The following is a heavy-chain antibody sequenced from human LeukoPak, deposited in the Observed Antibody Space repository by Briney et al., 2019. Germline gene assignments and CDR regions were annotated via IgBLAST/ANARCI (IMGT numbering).Heavy chain of an antibody. J-gene: IGHJ4*02. Sequence: PSETLSLTCTVSGGSISSYYWSWLRQPPGKGLEWVGYIYYSGSTNYNPSLKRRVTISVDTSKNQFSLKLSSVTAADTAVYYCARGPRTLGYCSTTSCYDFDYWGQGTLVTVPS. CDR2: IYYSGST. V-gene: IGHV4-59*01. CDR1: GGSISSYY. CDR3: ARGPRTLGYCSTTSCYDFDY. D-gene: IGHD2-2*01.